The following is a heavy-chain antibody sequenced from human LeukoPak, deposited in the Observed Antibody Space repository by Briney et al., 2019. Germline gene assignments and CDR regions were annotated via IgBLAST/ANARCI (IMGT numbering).Heavy chain of an antibody. V-gene: IGHV4-30-4*01. J-gene: IGHJ3*02. CDR3: ARRLRDTAFDI. Sequence: PSQTLSLTCTVSGGSISSGDYYWSWIRQPPGKGLEWIGYIYYSGSTYYNPSLKGRVTISVDTSKNQFSLKLSSVTAADTAVYYCARRLRDTAFDIWGRGTMVTVSS. D-gene: IGHD5-12*01. CDR1: GGSISSGDYY. CDR2: IYYSGST.